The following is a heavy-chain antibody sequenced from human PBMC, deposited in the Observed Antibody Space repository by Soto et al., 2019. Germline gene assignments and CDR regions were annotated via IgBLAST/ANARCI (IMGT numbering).Heavy chain of an antibody. Sequence: GGSLRLSCAASGFTFSNYNMNWVRQAPGKGLEWISYIVRSGSVAMYGDSVEGRFTVSRDNGKNSLYLQMNSLRAEDTAVYYCVRESFILPTTWHFDYWGQGTLVTVSS. CDR3: VRESFILPTTWHFDY. D-gene: IGHD5-12*01. CDR1: GFTFSNYN. V-gene: IGHV3-48*01. J-gene: IGHJ4*02. CDR2: IVRSGSVA.